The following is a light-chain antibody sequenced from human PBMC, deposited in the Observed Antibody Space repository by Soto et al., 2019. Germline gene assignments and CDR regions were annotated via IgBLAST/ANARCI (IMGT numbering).Light chain of an antibody. J-gene: IGLJ1*01. CDR1: NIGSGR. CDR2: DNS. V-gene: IGLV3-21*02. Sequence: SYALVQPPSVSVAPGQAARVSCGGNNIGSGRVHWYQQTPGPAPVLVVCDNSARPSGMRERFSGFNSGNTATLTINLVEAGDEADYCGQVWDSSSDHFVCGTGTKVTVL. CDR3: QVWDSSSDHFV.